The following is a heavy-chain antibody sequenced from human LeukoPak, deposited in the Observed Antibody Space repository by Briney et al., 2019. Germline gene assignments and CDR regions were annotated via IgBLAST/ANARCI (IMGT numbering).Heavy chain of an antibody. CDR2: IYISGST. V-gene: IGHV4-4*07. Sequence: SETLSLTCSVSGGSISGYYWNWIRQPAGKGLEWIGRIYISGSTNYNPSLKSRVTISVDTSKNQFSLRLNAVTAADTAVFYCASLRVPGYFDYWGQGTLVTVSS. CDR3: ASLRVPGYFDY. CDR1: GGSISGYY. D-gene: IGHD3-16*01. J-gene: IGHJ4*03.